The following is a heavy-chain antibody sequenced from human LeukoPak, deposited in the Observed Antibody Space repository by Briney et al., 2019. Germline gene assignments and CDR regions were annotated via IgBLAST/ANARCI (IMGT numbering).Heavy chain of an antibody. CDR1: GYTLTELS. CDR3: ARDVGHWFDP. J-gene: IGHJ5*02. V-gene: IGHV1-46*01. Sequence: SVKVSCKVSGYTLTELSMHWVRQAPGQGLEWMGIINPSGGSTSYAQKFQGRVTMTRDMSTSTVYMELSSLRSEDTAVYYCARDVGHWFDPWGQGTLVTVSS. CDR2: INPSGGST. D-gene: IGHD3-10*01.